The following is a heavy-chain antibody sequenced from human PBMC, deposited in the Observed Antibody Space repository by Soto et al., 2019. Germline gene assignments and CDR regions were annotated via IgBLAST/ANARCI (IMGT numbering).Heavy chain of an antibody. CDR1: GFTFSSYS. D-gene: IGHD3-3*01. CDR2: ISSSSSTI. J-gene: IGHJ5*02. CDR3: ARESRFLEWLSLNWFDP. V-gene: IGHV3-48*02. Sequence: PGGSLRLSCAASGFTFSSYSMNWVRQAPGKGLEWVSYISSSSSTIYYADSVKGRFTISRDNAKNSLYLQMNSLRDEDTAVYCCARESRFLEWLSLNWFDPRGQGTLVTVSS.